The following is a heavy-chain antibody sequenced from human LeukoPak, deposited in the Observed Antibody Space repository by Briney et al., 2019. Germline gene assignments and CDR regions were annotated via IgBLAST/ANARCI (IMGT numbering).Heavy chain of an antibody. V-gene: IGHV4-4*07. J-gene: IGHJ4*02. CDR3: AREGATMDTYYFDY. CDR1: GGSISSYY. CDR2: IYTSGST. Sequence: MSSEALSLTCTVSGGSISSYYWSWIRQPAGKGLEWIGRIYTSGSTNYNPSLKSRVTMSVDTSKNQFSLKLSSVTAADTAVYYCAREGATMDTYYFDYWGQGTLVTVSS. D-gene: IGHD1-26*01.